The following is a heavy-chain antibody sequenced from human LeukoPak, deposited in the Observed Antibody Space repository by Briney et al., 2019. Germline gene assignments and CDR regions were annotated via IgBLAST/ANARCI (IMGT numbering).Heavy chain of an antibody. J-gene: IGHJ4*02. V-gene: IGHV3-74*01. Sequence: PGGSLRLSCAASGFTFSSSWMHWVRQAPGKGLVWVSHINTDGSSTTYADSVKGRFTISRDNAKNTLYLQVNSLRAEDTAVYYCARNEGSGWSDYWGQGTLVTVSS. CDR2: INTDGSST. D-gene: IGHD6-19*01. CDR1: GFTFSSSW. CDR3: ARNEGSGWSDY.